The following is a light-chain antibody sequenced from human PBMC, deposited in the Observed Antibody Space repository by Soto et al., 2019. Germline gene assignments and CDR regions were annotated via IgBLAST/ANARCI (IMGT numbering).Light chain of an antibody. CDR2: AAS. CDR1: QGISSY. V-gene: IGKV1-8*01. Sequence: AIRMTQSPSSFSASTGDRVTITCRASQGISSYLAWYQQKPGKAPTLLIYAASTLQSGVPSRFSGSGSGTDFTLSITVLQPEDFATYYCQQYYSYPHTFGQGTKVEIK. CDR3: QQYYSYPHT. J-gene: IGKJ1*01.